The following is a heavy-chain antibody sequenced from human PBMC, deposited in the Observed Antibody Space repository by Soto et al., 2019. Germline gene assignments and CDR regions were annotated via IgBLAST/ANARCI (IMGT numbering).Heavy chain of an antibody. D-gene: IGHD5-12*01. V-gene: IGHV5-51*01. CDR2: IYPGDSDT. CDR3: ARQRENIVATIQPDHYIDV. J-gene: IGHJ6*03. CDR1: GYSFTSYW. Sequence: RESLKISCKGSGYSFTSYWIGWVRQMPGKGLEWMGIIYPGDSDTRYSPSFQGQVTISADKSISTAYLQWSSLKASDTAMYYCARQRENIVATIQPDHYIDVWGKGTTVTVSS.